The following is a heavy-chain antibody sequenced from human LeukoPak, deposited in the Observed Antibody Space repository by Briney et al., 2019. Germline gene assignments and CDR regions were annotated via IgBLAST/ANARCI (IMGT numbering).Heavy chain of an antibody. V-gene: IGHV4-30-2*01. CDR2: IYHSWCT. CDR3: ARDADGFSDYFDI. Sequence: PAETLSLTCAASGGSISSGGYSWSWIRQPPGKGLVWIGYIYHSWCTYSSPSLKSQVTISVDRSKNQFSLNLSSVTAADTAVYYCARDADGFSDYFDIWGQGTMVTVSS. CDR1: GGSISSGGYS. J-gene: IGHJ3*02. D-gene: IGHD3-16*01.